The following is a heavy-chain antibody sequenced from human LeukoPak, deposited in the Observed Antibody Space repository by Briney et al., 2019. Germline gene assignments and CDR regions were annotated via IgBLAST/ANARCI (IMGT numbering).Heavy chain of an antibody. Sequence: GGSLRLSCAASGITFSNYGMTWVRQAPGKGLEWVGRIRSKTDGGTTDYAASVKGRFIISRDDSRNTLYLQMNSLKTEDTAVYYCTTWTDLYDYWGQGTLVTVSS. CDR2: IRSKTDGGTT. CDR1: GITFSNYG. CDR3: TTWTDLYDY. J-gene: IGHJ4*02. D-gene: IGHD3/OR15-3a*01. V-gene: IGHV3-15*01.